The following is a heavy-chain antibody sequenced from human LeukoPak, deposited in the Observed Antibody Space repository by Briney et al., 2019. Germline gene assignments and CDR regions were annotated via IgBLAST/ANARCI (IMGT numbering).Heavy chain of an antibody. Sequence: PGGSLRLSCATSGFTFSSYGMHWVRQAPGKGLEWVAFIRYDGSNTYYADSVKGRFTISRDNSKNTVYLQMNSLRVEDTAVYYCAKQYCSGGTCCLFDYWGQGTPVTVSS. CDR3: AKQYCSGGTCCLFDY. D-gene: IGHD2-15*01. CDR2: IRYDGSNT. CDR1: GFTFSSYG. J-gene: IGHJ4*02. V-gene: IGHV3-30*02.